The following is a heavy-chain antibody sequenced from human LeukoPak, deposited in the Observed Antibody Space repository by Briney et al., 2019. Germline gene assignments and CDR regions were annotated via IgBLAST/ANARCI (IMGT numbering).Heavy chain of an antibody. D-gene: IGHD3-22*01. CDR3: ARDLYYYDSSGYKAHNWFDP. CDR1: GGSISSSSYY. V-gene: IGHV4-39*07. Sequence: PSETLSLTCTVSGGSISSSSYYWGWIRQPPGKGLEWIGSIYYSGSTYYNPSLKSRVTISVDTSKNQFSLKLSSVTAADTAVYYCARDLYYYDSSGYKAHNWFDPWGQGTLVTVSS. CDR2: IYYSGST. J-gene: IGHJ5*02.